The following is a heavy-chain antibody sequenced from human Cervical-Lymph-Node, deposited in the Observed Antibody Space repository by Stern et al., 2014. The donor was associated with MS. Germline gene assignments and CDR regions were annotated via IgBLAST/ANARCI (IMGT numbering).Heavy chain of an antibody. CDR1: GFTFSSYS. D-gene: IGHD6-25*01. CDR2: IDPDGGTT. Sequence: EVHLVESGVGLVQPGGSLRLSCAASGFTFSSYSLHWFRQAPGQGLVWVSRIDPDGGTTNYADSVKGRFTISRDNAENTLYLQMNSLRAEDTAVYYCARDSSGRDDFWGQGTLVTVSS. J-gene: IGHJ4*02. CDR3: ARDSSGRDDF. V-gene: IGHV3-74*01.